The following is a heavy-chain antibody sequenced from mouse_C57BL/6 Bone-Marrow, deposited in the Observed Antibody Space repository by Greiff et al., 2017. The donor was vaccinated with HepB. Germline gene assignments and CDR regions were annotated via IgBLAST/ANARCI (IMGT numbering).Heavy chain of an antibody. D-gene: IGHD2-1*01. CDR1: GYTFTSYW. V-gene: IGHV1-55*01. CDR2: IYPGSGST. Sequence: QVQLQQSGAELVKPGASVKMSCKASGYTFTSYWITWVKQRPGQGLEWIGDIYPGSGSTNYNEKFKSKATLTVDTSSSTAYMQLSSLTSEDSAVYYFARREIYYGNYFFDYWGQGTTLTVSS. J-gene: IGHJ2*01. CDR3: ARREIYYGNYFFDY.